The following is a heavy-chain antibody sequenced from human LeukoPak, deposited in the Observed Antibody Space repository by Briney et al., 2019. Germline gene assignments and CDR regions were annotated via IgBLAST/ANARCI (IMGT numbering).Heavy chain of an antibody. CDR3: ARGHFVGGDCYSCFDY. CDR1: GGSFSGYY. D-gene: IGHD2-21*02. J-gene: IGHJ4*02. V-gene: IGHV4-34*01. Sequence: SETLSLTCAVYGGSFSGYYWSWIRQPPGKGLEWIGEINHSGSTNYNPSLKSRVTISVDTSKNQFSLKLSSVTAADTAVYYCARGHFVGGDCYSCFDYWGQGTLVTVSS. CDR2: INHSGST.